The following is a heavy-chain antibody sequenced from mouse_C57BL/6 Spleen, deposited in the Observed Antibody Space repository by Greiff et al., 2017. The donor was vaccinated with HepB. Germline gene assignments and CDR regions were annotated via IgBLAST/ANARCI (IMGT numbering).Heavy chain of an antibody. CDR2: IDPEDGDT. CDR1: GFNINDYY. V-gene: IGHV14-1*01. J-gene: IGHJ3*01. Sequence: VQLQQSGAELVRPGASVKLSCTASGFNINDYYMHWVKQRPEQGLEWIGRIDPEDGDTEYAPKFQGKATMTADTSSNTAYLQLSSLTSEDTAVYHCTSPYDYDGAWFAYWGQGTLVTVSA. CDR3: TSPYDYDGAWFAY. D-gene: IGHD2-4*01.